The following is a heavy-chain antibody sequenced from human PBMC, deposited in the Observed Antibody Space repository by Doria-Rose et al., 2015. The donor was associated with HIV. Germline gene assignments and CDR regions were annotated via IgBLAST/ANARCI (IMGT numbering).Heavy chain of an antibody. CDR2: IFSDDER. V-gene: IGHV2-26*01. J-gene: IGHJ4*02. CDR3: ARIKSSRWYHKYYFDF. CDR1: GVSLSSPGMG. D-gene: IGHD6-13*01. Sequence: ETGPVLVKPTETLTLTCTVSGVSLSSPGMGVSWIRQPPGKALEWLANIFSDDERSYQTSLKSRLTTSRGTSKSQVVLTMTDMDPVDTATYYCARIKSSRWYHKYYFDFWGQGTLVIVSA.